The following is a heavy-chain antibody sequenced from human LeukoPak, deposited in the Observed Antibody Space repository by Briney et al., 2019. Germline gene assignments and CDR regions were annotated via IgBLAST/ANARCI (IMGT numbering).Heavy chain of an antibody. J-gene: IGHJ5*02. Sequence: GASVKVSCKASGYTFTSYDINWVRQATGQGLEWMGWMNPDSGNTGYAQKFQGRVTMTRNTSISTAYMELSSLRSEDTAVYYCARGRGVRGVIMDNWFDPWGQGTLVTVSS. D-gene: IGHD3-10*01. CDR1: GYTFTSYD. CDR3: ARGRGVRGVIMDNWFDP. V-gene: IGHV1-8*01. CDR2: MNPDSGNT.